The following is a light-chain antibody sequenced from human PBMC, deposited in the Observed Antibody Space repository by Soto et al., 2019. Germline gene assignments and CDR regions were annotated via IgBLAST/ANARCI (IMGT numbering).Light chain of an antibody. CDR1: QSVGNN. V-gene: IGKV3-15*01. CDR3: QQYNEWPPIT. CDR2: YAS. Sequence: EIMMTQSPATLSVSPGERATLSCWASQSVGNNLAWYQQKPGQAPRLLIYYASTRATDIPARFSGSGSGTEFTLTISSLQSEDFALYYCQQYNEWPPITFGQGTRLEIK. J-gene: IGKJ5*01.